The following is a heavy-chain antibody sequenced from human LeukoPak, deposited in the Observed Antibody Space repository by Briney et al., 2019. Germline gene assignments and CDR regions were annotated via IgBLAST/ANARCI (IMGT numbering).Heavy chain of an antibody. D-gene: IGHD1-1*01. J-gene: IGHJ4*02. V-gene: IGHV3-7*01. CDR1: GFTFSSYW. CDR2: IKQDGSEK. CDR3: ARDTINWNYFDY. Sequence: GALRLSCAASGFTFSSYWMSWVRQAPGKGLEWVANIKQDGSEKYYVDSVKGRFTISRDNAKNSLYLQMNSLRAEDTAVYYCARDTINWNYFDYWGQGTLVTVSS.